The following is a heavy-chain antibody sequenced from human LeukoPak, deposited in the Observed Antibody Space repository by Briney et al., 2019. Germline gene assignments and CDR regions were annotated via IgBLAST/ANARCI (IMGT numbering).Heavy chain of an antibody. J-gene: IGHJ4*02. Sequence: ASVKVSCKASGYTFTGYYMHWVRQAPGQGLGWMGRINPNSGGTNYAQKFQGRVTMTRDTSISTAYMELSRLRSDDTAVYYCARVRECSSGWRFDYWGQGTLVTVSS. V-gene: IGHV1-2*06. CDR1: GYTFTGYY. D-gene: IGHD6-19*01. CDR2: INPNSGGT. CDR3: ARVRECSSGWRFDY.